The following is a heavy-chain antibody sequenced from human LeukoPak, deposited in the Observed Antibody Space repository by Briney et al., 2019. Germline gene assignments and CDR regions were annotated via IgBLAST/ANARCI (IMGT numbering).Heavy chain of an antibody. CDR1: GGSFSGYY. CDR3: VQATDVIRYFDWLLPFDY. J-gene: IGHJ4*02. D-gene: IGHD3-9*01. V-gene: IGHV4-34*01. Sequence: SETLSLTCAVYGGSFSGYYWSWIRQPPGKGLEWLGEINHSGSNNYNPSLKSRVTISVDTSKNQFSLKLSSVTAADTAVYYFVQATDVIRYFDWLLPFDYWGQGTLVTVSS. CDR2: INHSGSN.